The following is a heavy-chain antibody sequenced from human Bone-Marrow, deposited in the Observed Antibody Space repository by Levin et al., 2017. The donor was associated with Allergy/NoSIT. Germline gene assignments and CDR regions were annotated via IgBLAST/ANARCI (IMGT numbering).Heavy chain of an antibody. Sequence: GGSLRLSCAASGFAFSNYWMHWVRQAPGKGLVWVSRINRGGTSTTYADSVKGRFTISRDNAKNTLYLQMNSLRAEYTAVYYCARDPFAYNFGSGSYLDYWGQGTLVSVSS. J-gene: IGHJ4*02. CDR3: ARDPFAYNFGSGSYLDY. D-gene: IGHD3-10*01. V-gene: IGHV3-74*01. CDR2: INRGGTST. CDR1: GFAFSNYW.